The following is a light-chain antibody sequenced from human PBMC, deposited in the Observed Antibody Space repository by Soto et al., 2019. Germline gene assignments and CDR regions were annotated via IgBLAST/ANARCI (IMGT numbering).Light chain of an antibody. V-gene: IGKV1-39*01. Sequence: DIQMTQSPSSLSASVGDRVNITCRASQSISSYLNWYQQKPGKAPNLLIYAASSLQSGVPSRFSGSGSGTEFTLTISSLQPEDFATYYCQQSYSTLYTFGQGTKLEIK. CDR2: AAS. J-gene: IGKJ2*01. CDR3: QQSYSTLYT. CDR1: QSISSY.